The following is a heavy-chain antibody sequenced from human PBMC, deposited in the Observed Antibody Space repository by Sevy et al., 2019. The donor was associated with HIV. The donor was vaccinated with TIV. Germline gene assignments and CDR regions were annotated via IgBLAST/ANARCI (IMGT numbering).Heavy chain of an antibody. CDR1: GFTFSSYG. V-gene: IGHV3-33*01. CDR3: ARDPYGDYADY. D-gene: IGHD4-17*01. CDR2: IWYDGSNK. Sequence: GGSLRLSCAASGFTFSSYGMHWVRQAPGKGLEWVAVIWYDGSNKYYADSVKGRFTISRDNSKNTLYLQMNSLRAEDTAAYYCARDPYGDYADYWGQGTLVTVSS. J-gene: IGHJ4*02.